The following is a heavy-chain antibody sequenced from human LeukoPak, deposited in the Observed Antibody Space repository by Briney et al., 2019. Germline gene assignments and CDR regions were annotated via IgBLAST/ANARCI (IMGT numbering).Heavy chain of an antibody. Sequence: GGSLRLSCAASGFTFSSYAMHWVRQAPGKGLEWVAVISYDGSNKYYADSVKGRFTISRDNSKNTLYLQMNSLRAEDTAVYYCASVYGDPEDYWGQGTLVTVSS. J-gene: IGHJ4*02. CDR2: ISYDGSNK. CDR3: ASVYGDPEDY. CDR1: GFTFSSYA. V-gene: IGHV3-30-3*01. D-gene: IGHD4-17*01.